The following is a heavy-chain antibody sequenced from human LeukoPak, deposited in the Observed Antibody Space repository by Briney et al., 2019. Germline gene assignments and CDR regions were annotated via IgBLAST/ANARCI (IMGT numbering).Heavy chain of an antibody. CDR1: GFTFSGYA. CDR2: ISGSGGST. Sequence: GGSLRLSCAASGFTFSGYAMSWVRQAPGKGLEWVSAISGSGGSTYYADSVKGRFTISRDNSKNTLYLQMNSLRAEDTAVYYCAKSIAARPGRDYYYLDVWGKGTTVTVSS. V-gene: IGHV3-23*01. CDR3: AKSIAARPGRDYYYLDV. D-gene: IGHD6-6*01. J-gene: IGHJ6*03.